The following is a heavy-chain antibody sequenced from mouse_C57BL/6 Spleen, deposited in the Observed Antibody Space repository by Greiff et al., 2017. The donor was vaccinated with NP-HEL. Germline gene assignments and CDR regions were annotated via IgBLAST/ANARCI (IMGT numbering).Heavy chain of an antibody. CDR1: GYAFSSSW. V-gene: IGHV1-82*01. CDR3: ARSGGGVLFDY. CDR2: IYPGDGDT. J-gene: IGHJ2*01. Sequence: QVQLQQSGPELVKPGASVKISCKASGYAFSSSWMNWVKQRPGKGLEWIGRIYPGDGDTNYNGKFKGKATLTADKSSSTAYMQLSSLTSEDSAVYFCARSGGGVLFDYWGQGTTLTVSS. D-gene: IGHD3-2*02.